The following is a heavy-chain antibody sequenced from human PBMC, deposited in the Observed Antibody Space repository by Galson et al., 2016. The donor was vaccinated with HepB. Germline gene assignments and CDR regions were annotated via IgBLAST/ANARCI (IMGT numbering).Heavy chain of an antibody. CDR3: ARSAHFWTGYLPY. D-gene: IGHD3/OR15-3a*01. J-gene: IGHJ4*02. Sequence: ETLSLTCAVYGGSFTAYYWNWIRQPPGKGLEWIGEINHSGITNYNPSLKSRVTMSVDTSKNHFSLKLNSVTAADTAVYYCARSAHFWTGYLPYWGQGTLVTVSS. V-gene: IGHV4-34*01. CDR2: INHSGIT. CDR1: GGSFTAYY.